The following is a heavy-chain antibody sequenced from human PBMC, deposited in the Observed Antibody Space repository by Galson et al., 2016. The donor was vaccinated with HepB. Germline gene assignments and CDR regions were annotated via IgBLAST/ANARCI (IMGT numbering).Heavy chain of an antibody. Sequence: SETLSLTCTVSVYSISSGYHWGWVRQSPGKGLEWIGSIHESGTTYNNPSLKSRVTISMDTAKDQFSLKLTSVTAADTAIYYCVRDRKDASPWYLDAWGQGTLVTVSS. J-gene: IGHJ4*02. CDR3: VRDRKDASPWYLDA. D-gene: IGHD2-15*01. CDR1: VYSISSGYH. CDR2: IHESGTT. V-gene: IGHV4-38-2*02.